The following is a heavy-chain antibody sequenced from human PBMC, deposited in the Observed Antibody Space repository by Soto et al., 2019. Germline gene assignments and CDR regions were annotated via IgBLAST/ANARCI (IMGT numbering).Heavy chain of an antibody. D-gene: IGHD6-19*01. Sequence: PGGSLRLSCAASGFTFSSYSMNWVRQAPGKGLEWVSSISSSSSYIYYADSVKGRFTISRDNAKNSLYLQMNSLRAEDTAVYYCARDLRFYIAVAGTYYHYGMDVWGQGTTVTV. V-gene: IGHV3-21*01. CDR1: GFTFSSYS. CDR3: ARDLRFYIAVAGTYYHYGMDV. J-gene: IGHJ6*02. CDR2: ISSSSSYI.